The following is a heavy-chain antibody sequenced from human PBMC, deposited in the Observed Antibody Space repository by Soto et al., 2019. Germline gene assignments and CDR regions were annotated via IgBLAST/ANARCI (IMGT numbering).Heavy chain of an antibody. V-gene: IGHV1-8*01. CDR3: ARVREDYYYYGMDV. J-gene: IGHJ6*01. CDR1: GYTFTSYY. CDR2: MNPNSGNT. Sequence: ASVKVSCKSSGYTFTSYYLNFVRQATGQGLEWMGWMNPNSGNTGDAQKFPCRVTMTRNTSISKAYMELSSLRLEDTDVYYCARVREDYYYYGMDVWGQGTKVIVSS.